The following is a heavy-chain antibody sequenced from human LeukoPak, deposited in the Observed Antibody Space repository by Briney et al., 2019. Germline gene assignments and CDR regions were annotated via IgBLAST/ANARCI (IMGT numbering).Heavy chain of an antibody. CDR2: IYYSGST. CDR1: GFTFSAYY. V-gene: IGHV4-38-2*01. CDR3: ARVKDPGGYYYYYYMDI. Sequence: GSLRLSCAASGFTFSAYYWGWIRQPPGKGLEWIGSIYYSGSTYYNPSLKSRVTISVDTSKNQFSLKVSSVTAADTAVYYCARVKDPGGYYYYYYMDIWGKGNTVTVSS. J-gene: IGHJ6*03. D-gene: IGHD3-16*01.